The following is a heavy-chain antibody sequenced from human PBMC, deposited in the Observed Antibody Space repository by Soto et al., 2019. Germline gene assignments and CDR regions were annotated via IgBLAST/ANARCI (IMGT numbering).Heavy chain of an antibody. CDR1: GFVFGGYE. J-gene: IGHJ6*01. V-gene: IGHV3-49*05. CDR2: IRSIDLGGAT. CDR3: ARLSRVGDTLPLYYYALDG. Sequence: EVQLVESGGGLVKPGRSLRLSCTASGFVFGGYEMNWFRQAPGRGLEWVSFIRSIDLGGATLSAASLEGTFSMSRDDCKSVVYLQLSSLKTEDTAVYFCARLSRVGDTLPLYYYALDGWGQGTGVTVSS. D-gene: IGHD3-16*01.